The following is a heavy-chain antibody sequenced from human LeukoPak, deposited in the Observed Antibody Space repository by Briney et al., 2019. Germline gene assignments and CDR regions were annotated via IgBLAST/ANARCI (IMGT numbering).Heavy chain of an antibody. V-gene: IGHV4-59*11. Sequence: SETLSLTCTVSGGSISSHYWSWIRQPPGKGLEWIGYIYYSGSTNYNPSLKSRVTISVDTSKNQFSLKLSSVTAADTAVYYCARAVVVPEVDYWGQGTLVNVSS. CDR2: IYYSGST. CDR3: ARAVVVPEVDY. CDR1: GGSISSHY. J-gene: IGHJ4*02. D-gene: IGHD2-2*01.